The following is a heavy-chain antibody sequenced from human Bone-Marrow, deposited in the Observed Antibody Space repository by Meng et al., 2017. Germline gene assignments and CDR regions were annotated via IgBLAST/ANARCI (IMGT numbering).Heavy chain of an antibody. J-gene: IGHJ4*02. D-gene: IGHD4-23*01. CDR1: GFTFSSYS. CDR2: ISSSSSYI. CDR3: ARGGGGFDY. V-gene: IGHV3-21*01. Sequence: GGSLRLSCAASGFTFSSYSMNWARQAPGKGLEWVSSISSSSSYIYYADSVKGRFTISRDNSKNTLYLQMNSLRAEDTAVYYCARGGGGFDYWGQGTLVTVSS.